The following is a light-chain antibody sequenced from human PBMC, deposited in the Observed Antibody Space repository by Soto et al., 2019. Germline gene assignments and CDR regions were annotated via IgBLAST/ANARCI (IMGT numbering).Light chain of an antibody. CDR2: EVS. V-gene: IGLV2-14*01. J-gene: IGLJ2*01. CDR1: SSDVGGYNY. CDR3: RSYTSSSVV. Sequence: QSVLTQPASVSGSPGQSITISCTGTSSDVGGYNYVSWYQQHPGKAPKLMIYEVSNRHSGVSNLFSGSKSGNTASLTISGIQAEDEADYYCRSYTSSSVVFGGGTQLTVL.